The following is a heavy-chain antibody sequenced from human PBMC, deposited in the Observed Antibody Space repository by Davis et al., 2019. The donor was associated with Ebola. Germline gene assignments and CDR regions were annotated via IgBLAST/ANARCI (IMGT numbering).Heavy chain of an antibody. D-gene: IGHD3-10*01. V-gene: IGHV3-13*01. CDR2: IGTAGDT. CDR1: GFTFSSYD. CDR3: ARAGFGEIYFDY. Sequence: GESLKISCAASGFTFSSYDMHWVRQATGKGLEWVSAIGTAGDTYYPGSVKGRFTISREKAKNSLYLQMNSLGGEDTAVYYCARAGFGEIYFDYWGQGTLVTVSS. J-gene: IGHJ4*02.